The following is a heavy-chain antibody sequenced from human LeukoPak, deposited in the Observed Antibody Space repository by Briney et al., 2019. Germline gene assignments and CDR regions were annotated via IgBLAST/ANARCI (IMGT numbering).Heavy chain of an antibody. CDR2: VSGSGGAT. Sequence: PGGSLRLSCAASGFTFNKYAMSWVRQAPGMGLEWLSYVSGSGGATYYADSVKGRFTIYRDNSKNTVYLQMGSLRAEDTAVYYCAKNRGGTYKYYMDVWGNGTTVTVSS. CDR3: AKNRGGTYKYYMDV. D-gene: IGHD1-1*01. J-gene: IGHJ6*03. V-gene: IGHV3-23*01. CDR1: GFTFNKYA.